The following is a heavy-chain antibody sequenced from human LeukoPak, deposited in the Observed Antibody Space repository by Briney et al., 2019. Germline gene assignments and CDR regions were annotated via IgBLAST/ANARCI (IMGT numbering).Heavy chain of an antibody. J-gene: IGHJ6*04. CDR1: GGSISSSSYY. Sequence: ESSETLSLTCTGSGGSISSSSYYWGWIRQPPGKGLEWIGSIYYSGSTYYNPSLKSRVTISVDTSKNQFSLKLSSVTAADTAVYYCAELGITMIGGVWGKGTTVTISS. V-gene: IGHV4-39*07. D-gene: IGHD3-10*02. CDR3: AELGITMIGGV. CDR2: IYYSGST.